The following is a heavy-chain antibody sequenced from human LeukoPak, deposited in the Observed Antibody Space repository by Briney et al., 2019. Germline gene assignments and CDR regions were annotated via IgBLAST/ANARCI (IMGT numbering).Heavy chain of an antibody. CDR2: FDPEDGET. Sequence: ASAKVSCKVSGYTLTELSMHWVRQAPGKGLEWMGGFDPEDGETIYAQKFQGRVTMTEDTSTDTAYMELSSLRSEDTAVYYCATLSGLASMEYLFDYWGQGTLVTVSS. J-gene: IGHJ4*02. V-gene: IGHV1-24*01. CDR1: GYTLTELS. CDR3: ATLSGLASMEYLFDY. D-gene: IGHD2-15*01.